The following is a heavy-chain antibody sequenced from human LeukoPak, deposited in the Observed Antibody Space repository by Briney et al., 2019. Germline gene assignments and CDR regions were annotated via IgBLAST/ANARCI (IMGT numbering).Heavy chain of an antibody. CDR2: INPNSGGT. V-gene: IGHV1-2*02. CDR1: GYTFTGYY. Sequence: ASVKVSCKASGYTFTGYYMHWVRQAPGQGLEWMGWINPNSGGTNYAQKFQGRVTMTRDTSISTAYMELSRLRSDDTAVYYCARVLSSRRLLWFGEFDYWGQGTLVTVSS. J-gene: IGHJ4*02. D-gene: IGHD3-10*01. CDR3: ARVLSSRRLLWFGEFDY.